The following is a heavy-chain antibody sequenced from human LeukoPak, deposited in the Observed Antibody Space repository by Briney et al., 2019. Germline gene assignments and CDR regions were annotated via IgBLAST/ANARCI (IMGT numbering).Heavy chain of an antibody. D-gene: IGHD3-3*02. CDR2: IIPIFGTA. Sequence: GASVKVSCKASGGTFSSYAISWVRQAPGQGLEWMGGIIPIFGTANYAQKFQVRVTMTTDTSTSTAYMELRSLTSDDTAVYYCARDLAQYYYYYYYMDVWGKGTTVTVSS. V-gene: IGHV1-69*05. CDR3: ARDLAQYYYYYYYMDV. CDR1: GGTFSSYA. J-gene: IGHJ6*03.